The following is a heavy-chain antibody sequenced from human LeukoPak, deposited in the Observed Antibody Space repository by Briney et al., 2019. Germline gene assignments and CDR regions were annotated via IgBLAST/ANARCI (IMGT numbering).Heavy chain of an antibody. Sequence: SETLSLTCTVSGGSISSYYWSWIRPPAGKGLEWIGRIYTSGSTNYNPSLKSRVTMSVDTSKNQFSLKLSSVTAADTAVYYCARGGGSSGWSLFDYWGRGTLVTVSS. CDR3: ARGGGSSGWSLFDY. CDR2: IYTSGST. D-gene: IGHD6-19*01. J-gene: IGHJ4*02. CDR1: GGSISSYY. V-gene: IGHV4-4*07.